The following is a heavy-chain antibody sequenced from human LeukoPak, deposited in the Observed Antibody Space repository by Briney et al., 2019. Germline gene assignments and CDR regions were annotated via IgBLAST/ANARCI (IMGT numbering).Heavy chain of an antibody. CDR3: ARGVHFSLNYYGSGTSFDF. V-gene: IGHV1-2*06. Sequence: GASVKVSCKASGYTFTGYYMHWVRQAPGQGLEWMGRINPNSGGTNYAQKFQGRVSMTGDTSISTAYMELRGLTSDDTAVYYCARGVHFSLNYYGSGTSFDFWGQGTLVTVSS. J-gene: IGHJ4*02. D-gene: IGHD3-10*01. CDR2: INPNSGGT. CDR1: GYTFTGYY.